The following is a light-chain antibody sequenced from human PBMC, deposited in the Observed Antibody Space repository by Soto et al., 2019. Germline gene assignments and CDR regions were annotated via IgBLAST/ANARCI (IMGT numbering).Light chain of an antibody. CDR2: GNS. Sequence: QSVLTQPPSVSGAPGQRVTISCTGSSSNIGAGYDVHWYQQLPGTAPKLLIYGNSNRPSGVPDRFSGSKSGTSDSLAITGLQAEDEADYYCQSYDSSLFVVFGGGTKLTVL. V-gene: IGLV1-40*01. CDR1: SSNIGAGYD. J-gene: IGLJ2*01. CDR3: QSYDSSLFVV.